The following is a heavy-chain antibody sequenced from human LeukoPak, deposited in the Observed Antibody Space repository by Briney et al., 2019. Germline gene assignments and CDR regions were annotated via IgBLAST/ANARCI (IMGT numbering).Heavy chain of an antibody. V-gene: IGHV1-2*02. CDR2: INPNSGGT. Sequence: ASVKVSCKASGCTFTGYYMHWVRQAPGQGLEWMGWINPNSGGTNYAQKFQGRVTMTRDTSISTAYMELSRLRSDDTAVYYCARDFLGPRIYYYYMDVWGKGTTVTVSS. CDR1: GCTFTGYY. J-gene: IGHJ6*03. D-gene: IGHD2/OR15-2a*01. CDR3: ARDFLGPRIYYYYMDV.